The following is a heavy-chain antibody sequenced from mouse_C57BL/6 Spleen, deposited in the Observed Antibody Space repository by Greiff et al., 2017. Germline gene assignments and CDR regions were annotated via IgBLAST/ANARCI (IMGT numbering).Heavy chain of an antibody. D-gene: IGHD1-1*01. Sequence: EVQLVESGPGLVKPSQSLSLTCSVTGYSITSGYYWNWIRQFPGNKLEWMGYISYDGSNNYNPSLKNRISITRDTSKNQFFLKLNSVTTEDTATYYCARPLYGYAMDYWGQGTSVTVSS. CDR1: GYSITSGYY. V-gene: IGHV3-6*01. J-gene: IGHJ4*01. CDR3: ARPLYGYAMDY. CDR2: ISYDGSN.